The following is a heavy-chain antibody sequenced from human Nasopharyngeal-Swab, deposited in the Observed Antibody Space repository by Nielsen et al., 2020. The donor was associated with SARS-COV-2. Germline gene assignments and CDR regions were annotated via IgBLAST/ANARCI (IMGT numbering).Heavy chain of an antibody. CDR2: IYYSGST. J-gene: IGHJ4*02. Sequence: SETLSLTCTVSGGSISSYYWSWILQPPGKGLEWIGYIYYSGSTNYYPSLKNRVTISVDTSNNQFSLKLSSVTAADTTVYYCAREVVGGLVDSWGQGTLVTVSS. CDR3: AREVVGGLVDS. V-gene: IGHV4-59*12. CDR1: GGSISSYY. D-gene: IGHD1-26*01.